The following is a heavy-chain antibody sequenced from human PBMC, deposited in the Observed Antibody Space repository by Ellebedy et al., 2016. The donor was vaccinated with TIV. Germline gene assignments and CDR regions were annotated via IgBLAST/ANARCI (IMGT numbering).Heavy chain of an antibody. Sequence: GESLKISCAASGFTLSSHWMSWVRQAPGKGLEWVASQKRDGSVVRYVDSVKGRFTISRDNAQNSLYLQMSSLRAEDTAVYYCARLAGDVTIYDYWGQGSLVTVSS. CDR3: ARLAGDVTIYDY. J-gene: IGHJ4*02. CDR2: QKRDGSVV. CDR1: GFTLSSHW. V-gene: IGHV3-7*01. D-gene: IGHD3-16*01.